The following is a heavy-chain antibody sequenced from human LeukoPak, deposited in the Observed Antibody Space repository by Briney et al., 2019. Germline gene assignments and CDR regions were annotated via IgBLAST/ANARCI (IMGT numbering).Heavy chain of an antibody. V-gene: IGHV4-4*09. CDR2: TYTSGST. J-gene: IGHJ4*02. D-gene: IGHD3-22*01. CDR1: GGSISSYY. CDR3: ARQRATYYYDSSGYQTLYYFDY. Sequence: SETLSLTCTVSGGSISSYYWSWIRQPPGKGLEWIGYTYTSGSTNYNPSLKSRVTISVDTSKNQFSLKLSSVTAADTAVYYCARQRATYYYDSSGYQTLYYFDYWGQGTLVTVSS.